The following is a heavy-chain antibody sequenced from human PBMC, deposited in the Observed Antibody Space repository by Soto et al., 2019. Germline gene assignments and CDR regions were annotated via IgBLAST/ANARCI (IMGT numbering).Heavy chain of an antibody. V-gene: IGHV3-33*01. D-gene: IGHD2-2*01. Sequence: QVQLVESGGGVVQPGRSLRLSCAASGFTFSSYGMHWVRQAPGKGLEWVAVIWYDGSNKYYADSVKGRFTISRDNSKNTLYLQMNSLRAEDMAVYYCARGGIVVVPAAMLDYWGQGTLVTVSS. CDR3: ARGGIVVVPAAMLDY. J-gene: IGHJ4*02. CDR1: GFTFSSYG. CDR2: IWYDGSNK.